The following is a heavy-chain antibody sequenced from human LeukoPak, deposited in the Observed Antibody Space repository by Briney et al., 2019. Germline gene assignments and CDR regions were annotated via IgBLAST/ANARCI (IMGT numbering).Heavy chain of an antibody. CDR2: ICSGNHM. CDR3: AREDCSNVRCYGASDA. J-gene: IGHJ5*02. D-gene: IGHD2-2*01. V-gene: IGHV3-69-1*01. CDR1: GFTFTSYA. Sequence: GGSLRLSCVASGFTFTSYAMSWVRQAPGKGLEYVSSICSGNHMYYGDSVKGRFTISRDNSRNSLFLQMNNLRGEDTAAYYCAREDCSNVRCYGASDAWGQGTLVTVSS.